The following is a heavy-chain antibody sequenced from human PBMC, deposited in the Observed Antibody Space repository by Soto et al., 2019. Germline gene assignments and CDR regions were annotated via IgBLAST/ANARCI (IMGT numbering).Heavy chain of an antibody. CDR3: ARGAAHQLLSRDYFYGMDV. CDR1: GFTLSRYG. J-gene: IGHJ6*02. D-gene: IGHD1-1*01. V-gene: IGHV3-30*05. CDR2: ISFEGNTQ. Sequence: QVQLVESGGGVVQPGRSLRLSCAASGFTLSRYGMHWVRQAPGKGLEWVAVISFEGNTQYYADSVKGRFTISRDNSKDTLSLQIPSLRPEDTAVYYCARGAAHQLLSRDYFYGMDVWGQGTTVSVSS.